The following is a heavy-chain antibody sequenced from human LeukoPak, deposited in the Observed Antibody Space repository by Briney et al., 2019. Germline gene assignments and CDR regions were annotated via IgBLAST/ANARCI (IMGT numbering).Heavy chain of an antibody. Sequence: GGSLRLSCAASGFTFDDYAMHWVRQAPGKGLEWVSGISWNSGSIGYADSVKGRFTISRDNAKNSLYLQMNSLRAEDTALYYCAKLGSSWYNYWGQGTLVTVS. D-gene: IGHD6-13*01. CDR3: AKLGSSWYNY. CDR2: ISWNSGSI. CDR1: GFTFDDYA. J-gene: IGHJ4*02. V-gene: IGHV3-9*01.